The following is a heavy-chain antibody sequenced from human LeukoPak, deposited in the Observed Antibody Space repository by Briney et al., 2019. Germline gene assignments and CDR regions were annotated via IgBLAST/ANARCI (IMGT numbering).Heavy chain of an antibody. CDR1: GGSISSYY. Sequence: SETLSLTCTVAGGSISSYYWSWIRQPAGKGLEWIGCIYTSGSTNYNLSLKSRVTMSVDTSKNQFSLKLSSVTAADTAMYYCARDLRYYYDSSGYYGWFDPWGQGTLVTVSS. CDR2: IYTSGST. D-gene: IGHD3-22*01. J-gene: IGHJ5*02. V-gene: IGHV4-4*07. CDR3: ARDLRYYYDSSGYYGWFDP.